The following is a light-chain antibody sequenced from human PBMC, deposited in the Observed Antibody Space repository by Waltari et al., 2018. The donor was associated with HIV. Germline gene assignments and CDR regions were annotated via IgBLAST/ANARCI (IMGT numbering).Light chain of an antibody. J-gene: IGKJ4*01. CDR1: QSVKTY. CDR3: QQRNEWPLT. CDR2: DVS. Sequence: VLTQSPATLSMSPGDRVTLSCRASQSVKTYLGWYQQKPGQAPRLLIYDVSNRATGIPGRFSGSGFGTDFTLTISSLEPEDFAVYYCQQRNEWPLTFGGGTKVEIK. V-gene: IGKV3-11*01.